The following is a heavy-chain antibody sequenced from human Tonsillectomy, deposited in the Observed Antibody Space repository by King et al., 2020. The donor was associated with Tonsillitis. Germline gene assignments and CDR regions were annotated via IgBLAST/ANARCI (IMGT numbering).Heavy chain of an antibody. V-gene: IGHV3-23*04. D-gene: IGHD6-19*01. CDR3: AKVAGQWLVRGGYFDY. J-gene: IGHJ4*02. CDR2: ISGSGGSI. CDR1: GFTFGGYA. Sequence: DVQLVESGGGLVQPGGSLRLSCAASGFTFGGYAMHWVRQAPGKGLEWVSAISGSGGSIGYADSVKGRFTISRDNSKNSLYLQMNSLRAEDTAVYYCAKVAGQWLVRGGYFDYWGQGTLVTVSS.